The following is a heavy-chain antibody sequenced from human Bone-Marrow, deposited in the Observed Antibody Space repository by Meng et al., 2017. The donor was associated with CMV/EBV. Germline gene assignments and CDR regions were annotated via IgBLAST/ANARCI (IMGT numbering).Heavy chain of an antibody. CDR3: ASFSGSYLFDY. Sequence: GESLKIYCAASGFTFSSYAMHWVRQAPGKGLEWVAVISYDGSNKYYADFVKGRFTISRDNSKNTLYLQMNRLRAEDTAVYYCASFSGSYLFDYWGQGTLITFSS. V-gene: IGHV3-30-3*01. D-gene: IGHD1-26*01. CDR1: GFTFSSYA. CDR2: ISYDGSNK. J-gene: IGHJ4*02.